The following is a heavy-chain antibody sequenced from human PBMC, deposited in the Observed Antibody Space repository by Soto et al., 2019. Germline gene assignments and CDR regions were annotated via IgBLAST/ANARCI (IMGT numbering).Heavy chain of an antibody. V-gene: IGHV4-59*12. J-gene: IGHJ4*02. Sequence: QVVLQESGPGLVKPSETLSLTCSVSGRSITSYYWSWVRQPPGKGLEWIGYIYDNGITSQNLSLKSRGTMSEDTSQHHLFLKLTSVTGADTAVSYCARTYDSNGYANEFDYWGQGILVTVTS. CDR1: GRSITSYY. D-gene: IGHD3-22*01. CDR2: IYDNGIT. CDR3: ARTYDSNGYANEFDY.